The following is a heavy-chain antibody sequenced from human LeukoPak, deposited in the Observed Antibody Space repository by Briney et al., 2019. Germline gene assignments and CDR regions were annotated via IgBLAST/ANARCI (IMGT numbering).Heavy chain of an antibody. CDR2: IIPIFGTA. V-gene: IGHV1-69*05. J-gene: IGHJ4*02. Sequence: SVKVSCKASGGTFSSYAISWVRQAPGQGLEWMGGIIPIFGTANYAQKFQGRVTITTDESTSTAYMELSSLRSEDTAVYYCARESEQLGTVFDYWGQGTLVTVSS. D-gene: IGHD6-13*01. CDR3: ARESEQLGTVFDY. CDR1: GGTFSSYA.